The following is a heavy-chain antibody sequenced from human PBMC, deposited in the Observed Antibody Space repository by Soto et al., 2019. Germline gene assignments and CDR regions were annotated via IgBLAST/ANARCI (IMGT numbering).Heavy chain of an antibody. Sequence: ASVKVSCKASGGTFSSYAISWVRQAPGQGLEWMGIINPSGGSTSYAQKFQGRVTMTRDTSTSTVYMELSSLRSEDTAVYYCARAMTTVTTHYYYYGMDVWGQGTTVTVSS. J-gene: IGHJ6*02. CDR3: ARAMTTVTTHYYYYGMDV. CDR1: GGTFSSYA. CDR2: INPSGGST. V-gene: IGHV1-46*01. D-gene: IGHD4-17*01.